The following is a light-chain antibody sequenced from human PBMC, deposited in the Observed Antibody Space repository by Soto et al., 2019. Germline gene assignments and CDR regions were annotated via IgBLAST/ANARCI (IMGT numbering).Light chain of an antibody. V-gene: IGKV3-20*01. CDR3: QQYGDSPPT. CDR2: GAS. CDR1: QTVTSDY. Sequence: EIVLTQSPGTLSLSPGERATLSCRASQTVTSDYLAWYQQKPGQAPRLLIYGASDRATGIPDRFSASGSGTDFTLTISRLEPQDFAIYYCQQYGDSPPTVGGGTKVDIK. J-gene: IGKJ4*01.